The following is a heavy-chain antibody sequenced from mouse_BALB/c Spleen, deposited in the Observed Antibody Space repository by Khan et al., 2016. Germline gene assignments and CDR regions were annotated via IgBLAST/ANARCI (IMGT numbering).Heavy chain of an antibody. D-gene: IGHD2-3*01. CDR1: GYAFTNYL. Sequence: QVQLQQPGAELVRPGTSVKVSCKASGYAFTNYLIEWVKQRPGQGLEWIGVINPGSGGTNYNEKLKGKATLTADKSSSTAYMQLSSLTSDVSAGYFCARYDGNYYGMDYWGQGTSVTVSS. V-gene: IGHV1-54*01. CDR3: ARYDGNYYGMDY. J-gene: IGHJ4*01. CDR2: INPGSGGT.